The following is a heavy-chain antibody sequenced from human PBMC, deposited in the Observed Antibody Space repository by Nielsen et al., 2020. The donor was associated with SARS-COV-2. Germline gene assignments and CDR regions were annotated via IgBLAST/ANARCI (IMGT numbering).Heavy chain of an antibody. CDR2: INWSGDTA. CDR1: GFIFDDYA. V-gene: IGHV3-20*01. Sequence: GESLKISCAASGFIFDDYALSWVRQAPGKGLEWVSHINWSGDTADFSDSVKGRFTVSRDNAKNFLYLQMSSLRVEDTALYHCARVGQDYYYGMDVWGRGTTVIVS. J-gene: IGHJ6*02. CDR3: ARVGQDYYYGMDV.